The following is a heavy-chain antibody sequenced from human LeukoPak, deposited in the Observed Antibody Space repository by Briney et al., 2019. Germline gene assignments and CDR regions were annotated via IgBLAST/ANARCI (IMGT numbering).Heavy chain of an antibody. CDR1: GGSISSGDYY. Sequence: SETLSLTCTVSGGSISSGDYYWSWIRQPPGKGLEWIVYIYYSGSTYYNPSLKSRVTISVDTSKNQFSLKLSSVTAADTAVYYCARDPSAWWQRLNAFDIWGQGTMVTVSS. V-gene: IGHV4-30-4*08. CDR2: IYYSGST. CDR3: ARDPSAWWQRLNAFDI. J-gene: IGHJ3*02. D-gene: IGHD2-15*01.